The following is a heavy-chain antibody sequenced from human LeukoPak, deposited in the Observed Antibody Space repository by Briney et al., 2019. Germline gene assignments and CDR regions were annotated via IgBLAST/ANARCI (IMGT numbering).Heavy chain of an antibody. CDR1: GGSFSGYY. D-gene: IGHD6-13*01. CDR3: ARVPSSSWTGYFDY. J-gene: IGHJ4*02. CDR2: IYYSGST. Sequence: SETLSLTCAVYGGSFSGYYWSWIRQPPGKGLEWIGYIYYSGSTNYNPSLKSRVTISVDTSKNQFSLKLSSVTAADTAVYYCARVPSSSWTGYFDYWGQGTLVTVSS. V-gene: IGHV4-59*01.